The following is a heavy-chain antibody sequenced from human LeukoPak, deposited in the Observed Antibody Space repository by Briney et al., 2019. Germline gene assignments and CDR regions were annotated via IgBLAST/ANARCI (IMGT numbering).Heavy chain of an antibody. CDR3: ARGVAGPYYYYMDV. D-gene: IGHD6-19*01. Sequence: GASVKVSCKASGYTFTGYYMHWVRQAPGQGLEWMGWINPNSGGTNYAQKFQGRVTMTRDTSISTAYMELSRLTSDDTAVYYCARGVAGPYYYYMDVWGRGTTVTVSS. CDR1: GYTFTGYY. J-gene: IGHJ6*03. V-gene: IGHV1-2*02. CDR2: INPNSGGT.